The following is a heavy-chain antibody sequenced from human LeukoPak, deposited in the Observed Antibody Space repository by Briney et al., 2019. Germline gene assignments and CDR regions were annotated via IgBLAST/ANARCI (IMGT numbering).Heavy chain of an antibody. CDR3: ATATYYYDSSGYYGWFDP. D-gene: IGHD3-22*01. V-gene: IGHV1-24*01. CDR1: GYTFTDYY. J-gene: IGHJ5*02. CDR2: FDPEDGET. Sequence: ASVKVSCKASGYTFTDYYIHRVRQAPGKGLEWMGGFDPEDGETIYAQKFQGRVTMTEDTSTDTAYMELSSLRSEDTAVYYCATATYYYDSSGYYGWFDPWGQGTLVTVSS.